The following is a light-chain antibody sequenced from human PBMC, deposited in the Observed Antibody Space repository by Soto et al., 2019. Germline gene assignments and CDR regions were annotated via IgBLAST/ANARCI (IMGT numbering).Light chain of an antibody. Sequence: QSALAQPASVSGSPGQSIAISCTGSSSDVGSNNYVSWYQQDPGKAPKLIIYDVSSRPSGVSDRFSGSKSGNTASLTISGLRAEDEDDYFCSSQTRSNTPVFGGGTKLTVL. V-gene: IGLV2-14*01. J-gene: IGLJ2*01. CDR1: SSDVGSNNY. CDR3: SSQTRSNTPV. CDR2: DVS.